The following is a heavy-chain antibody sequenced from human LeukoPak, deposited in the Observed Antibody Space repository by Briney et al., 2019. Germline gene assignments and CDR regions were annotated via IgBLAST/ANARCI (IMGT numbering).Heavy chain of an antibody. V-gene: IGHV4-59*01. Sequence: PSKTLSLTCTVSGGSISSYYWSWIRQPPGKGLEWIGYIYYSGSTNYNPSLKSRVTISVDTSKNQFSLKLSSVTATDTAVYYCARTLRKDDAFDIWGQGTMVTVSS. CDR2: IYYSGST. D-gene: IGHD1-14*01. CDR1: GGSISSYY. CDR3: ARTLRKDDAFDI. J-gene: IGHJ3*02.